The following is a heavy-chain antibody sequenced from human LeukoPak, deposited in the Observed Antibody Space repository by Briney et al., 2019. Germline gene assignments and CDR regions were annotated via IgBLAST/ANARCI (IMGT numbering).Heavy chain of an antibody. Sequence: PSETLSLTCTVSGGSISSGDYFWSWIRQHPGKGLVWLGYIYYSGSPYYNPSLKSRVTISVDTSKNQFSLKLSSVTAADTAVYYCARRWESSSTWYHDYWGQGTLVTVSS. CDR2: IYYSGSP. CDR3: ARRWESSSTWYHDY. CDR1: GGSISSGDYF. D-gene: IGHD1-26*01. V-gene: IGHV4-31*03. J-gene: IGHJ4*02.